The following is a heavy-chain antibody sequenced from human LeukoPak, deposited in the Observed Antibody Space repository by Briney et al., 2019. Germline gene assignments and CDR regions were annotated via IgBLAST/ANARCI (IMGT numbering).Heavy chain of an antibody. D-gene: IGHD5-24*01. CDR1: GFTFYDYT. J-gene: IGHJ4*02. CDR2: ISWDGGST. CDR3: AKVAGDNAQTVDDY. V-gene: IGHV3-43*01. Sequence: PGGSLRLSCSASGFTFYDYTRDWVRQAPGKGLEWVSLISWDGGSTYYAVSVKGRFTISRDNSKNSLYLQMNSLRTEDTALYYCAKVAGDNAQTVDDYWGQGTLVTVSS.